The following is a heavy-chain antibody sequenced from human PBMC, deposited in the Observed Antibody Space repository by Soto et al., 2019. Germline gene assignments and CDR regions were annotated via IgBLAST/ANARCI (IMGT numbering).Heavy chain of an antibody. CDR2: IFPSGTT. Sequence: SAPLSLTCGVSCGSLSVATYSCNWIRQPPGKGLEWIGYIFPSGTTYYNPSLKSRVTISIAVSKNQFSLSLRSLTAADTAVYYCARSREFDYWSQGTLVTVSS. V-gene: IGHV4-30-2*01. J-gene: IGHJ4*02. CDR1: CGSLSVATYS. CDR3: ARSREFDY.